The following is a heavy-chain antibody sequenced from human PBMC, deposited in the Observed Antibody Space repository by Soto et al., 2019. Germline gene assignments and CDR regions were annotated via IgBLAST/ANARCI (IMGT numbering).Heavy chain of an antibody. CDR3: AKDTVGGYSFWSGYYSDGLDV. Sequence: EVKLLESGGGLAQPGGSLRLSCVGSGFTFDSYAISWVRQAPGKGLQWISAISGNGAGTDYAHSVKGRCTISRDNSKNTVHLQMNSLRAEDTALYYCAKDTVGGYSFWSGYYSDGLDVWGQGTMVTVSS. D-gene: IGHD3-3*01. V-gene: IGHV3-23*01. CDR2: ISGNGAGT. J-gene: IGHJ3*01. CDR1: GFTFDSYA.